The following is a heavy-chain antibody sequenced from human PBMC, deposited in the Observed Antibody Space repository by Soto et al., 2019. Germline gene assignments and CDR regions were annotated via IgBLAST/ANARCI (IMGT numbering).Heavy chain of an antibody. CDR3: ARASSAVCGGGSCYRLDSSFDS. Sequence: QVQLVQSGAEVKKPGSSLKVSCKTSGASFSTSGISWVRQAPGQGLEWMGGIIPLFGTPKYARKFQGRVSITAHESANTVYMELSSIASDDTAVYSCARASSAVCGGGSCYRLDSSFDSWGQGSLVIVSS. CDR2: IIPLFGTP. J-gene: IGHJ5*01. CDR1: GASFSTSG. V-gene: IGHV1-69*01. D-gene: IGHD2-15*01.